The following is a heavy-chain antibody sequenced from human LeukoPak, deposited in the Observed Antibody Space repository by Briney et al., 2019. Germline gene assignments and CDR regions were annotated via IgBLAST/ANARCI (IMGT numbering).Heavy chain of an antibody. CDR2: IYYSGIT. J-gene: IGHJ4*02. CDR3: ASWLGRGYSGCDPDY. CDR1: GGPISSSSTYF. V-gene: IGHV4-39*07. D-gene: IGHD5-12*01. Sequence: SETLSLTCIVSGGPISSSSTYFWGWIRQPPGKGLEWIGTIYYSGITYYNPSLKSRVTISVDRSKNQFSLKLSSVTAADTAVYYCASWLGRGYSGCDPDYWGQGTLVTVSS.